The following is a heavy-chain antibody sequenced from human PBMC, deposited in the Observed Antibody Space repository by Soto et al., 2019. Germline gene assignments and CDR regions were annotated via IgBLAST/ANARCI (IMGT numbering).Heavy chain of an antibody. CDR2: ISIRGGDE. CDR1: GFTFSNYA. Sequence: QVQLVESGGGVVQPGTSLRLSCAASGFTFSNYAMHWARQAPGKGLEWVTVISIRGGDEYYAESVRGRFTISRDDSKNTLYLQMDSLRVEDTAVYYCARGTIVARQHLDYWGQGTLVTVSS. D-gene: IGHD6-6*01. CDR3: ARGTIVARQHLDY. V-gene: IGHV3-30*03. J-gene: IGHJ4*02.